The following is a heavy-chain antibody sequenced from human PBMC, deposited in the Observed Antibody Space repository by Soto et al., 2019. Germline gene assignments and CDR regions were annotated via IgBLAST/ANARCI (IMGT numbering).Heavy chain of an antibody. J-gene: IGHJ6*02. D-gene: IGHD6-13*01. CDR1: GFNFNNYG. CDR3: ARRQISPPTRGAASARGGMDV. Sequence: QVQLVESGGGVVQPGRSLRLSCAAAGFNFNNYGMHWVRPAPGKGLEWVAVIWNDGNGYYYANSVTGRFTISRDISKNTLYLEMSSLRAEDTAVYYCARRQISPPTRGAASARGGMDVWGQGTTVTVSS. V-gene: IGHV3-33*01. CDR2: IWNDGNGY.